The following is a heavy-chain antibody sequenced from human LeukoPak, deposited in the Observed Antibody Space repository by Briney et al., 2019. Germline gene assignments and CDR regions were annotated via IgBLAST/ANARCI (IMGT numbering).Heavy chain of an antibody. J-gene: IGHJ4*02. Sequence: GASVKVSCKASGYTFTSYGISWVRQAPGQGLEWMGWISAYNGNTNYAQKLQGRVTMTTDTSTSTAYMELRSLRSDDTAVYYCARDLRYYGWWELLDYWGQGTLVTVSS. D-gene: IGHD1-26*01. CDR3: ARDLRYYGWWELLDY. V-gene: IGHV1-18*01. CDR1: GYTFTSYG. CDR2: ISAYNGNT.